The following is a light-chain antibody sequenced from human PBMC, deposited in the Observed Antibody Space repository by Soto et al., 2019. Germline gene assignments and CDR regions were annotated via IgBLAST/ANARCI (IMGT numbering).Light chain of an antibody. CDR3: QQYNSYSEA. V-gene: IGKV1-5*03. CDR2: KAS. J-gene: IGKJ1*01. CDR1: QSISNW. Sequence: DIQMTQSPSTLSASVGDRVTITCRASQSISNWLAWYQQKPGKAPKLLIYKASTLESGVPSRFSGSASGTEFTLTISSLQPDDFATYYCQQYNSYSEAFGQGTKVDIK.